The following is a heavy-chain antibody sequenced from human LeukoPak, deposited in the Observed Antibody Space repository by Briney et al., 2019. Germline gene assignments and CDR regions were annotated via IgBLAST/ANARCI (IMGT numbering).Heavy chain of an antibody. J-gene: IGHJ4*02. CDR1: GFTFSTYG. CDR3: AKSPHSGYDLYYFDY. CDR2: ISNDGSDK. Sequence: PGRSLRLSCAASGFTFSTYGMHWVRQAPGKGLEWVAVISNDGSDKYYADSVKGRFTISRDNSKNTLYLQMNSLRAEDTAVYYCAKSPHSGYDLYYFDYWGQGTLVTVSS. D-gene: IGHD5-12*01. V-gene: IGHV3-30*18.